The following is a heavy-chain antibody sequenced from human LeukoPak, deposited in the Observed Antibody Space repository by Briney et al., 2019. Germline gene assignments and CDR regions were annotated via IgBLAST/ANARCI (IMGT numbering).Heavy chain of an antibody. J-gene: IGHJ5*02. CDR1: GYTFTSYG. D-gene: IGHD2-8*01. V-gene: IGHV1-18*01. Sequence: ASVKVSCKASGYTFTSYGISWVRQAPGQGLEWMGWISAYNGNTNYAQKLQGRVTMTTDTSTSTAYMELRSLRPDDTAVYYCARDVYAIRFRQYTRTNWFDPWGQGTLVTVSS. CDR3: ARDVYAIRFRQYTRTNWFDP. CDR2: ISAYNGNT.